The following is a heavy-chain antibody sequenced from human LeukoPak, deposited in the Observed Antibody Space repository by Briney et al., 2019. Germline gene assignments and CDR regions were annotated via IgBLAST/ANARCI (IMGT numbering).Heavy chain of an antibody. D-gene: IGHD3-9*01. CDR2: INTNTGNP. CDR3: AREGETYYDILTGYDY. V-gene: IGHV7-4-1*02. CDR1: GYTFTSFA. Sequence: ASVKVSCKASGYTFTSFAMNWVRQAPGQGLEWMGWINTNTGNPTYAQGFTGRFVFSLDTSVSTAYLQISSLKAEDTAVYYCAREGETYYDILTGYDYWGQGTLVTVSS. J-gene: IGHJ4*02.